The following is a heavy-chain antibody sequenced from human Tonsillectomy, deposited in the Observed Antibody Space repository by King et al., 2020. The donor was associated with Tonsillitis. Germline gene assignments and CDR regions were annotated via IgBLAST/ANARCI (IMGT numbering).Heavy chain of an antibody. Sequence: VQLVESGGAIIQPGGSLKLSCAPSGFKFQDYAMHWVRQVPGKGLEWICLISWDGGSTYYAESVKGRFTISRDNDKNLLSLEMKSLRFEDTARYYCAKARTQYYDVLGGLDVWGQGTAVAVSS. CDR3: AKARTQYYDVLGGLDV. CDR1: GFKFQDYA. CDR2: ISWDGGST. D-gene: IGHD3-9*01. J-gene: IGHJ6*02. V-gene: IGHV3-43D*03.